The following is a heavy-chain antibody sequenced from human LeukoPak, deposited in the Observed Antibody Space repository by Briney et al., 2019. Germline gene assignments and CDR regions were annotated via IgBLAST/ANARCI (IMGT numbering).Heavy chain of an antibody. D-gene: IGHD3-22*01. J-gene: IGHJ3*02. Sequence: ASVEVSCKASGDTFTGYYIHWVRQAPGQGREWMGWINPNSGGRNYAQKFQGRVTMTSETSISTAYMELSSLRSDDSAVYYCARGFYYDNSGVDAFDIWGQGTMVTVSS. V-gene: IGHV1-2*02. CDR1: GDTFTGYY. CDR2: INPNSGGR. CDR3: ARGFYYDNSGVDAFDI.